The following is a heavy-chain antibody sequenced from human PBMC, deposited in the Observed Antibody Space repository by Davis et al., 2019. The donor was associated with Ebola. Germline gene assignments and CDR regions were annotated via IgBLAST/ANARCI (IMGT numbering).Heavy chain of an antibody. CDR1: GFTFDDYA. Sequence: GGSLRLSCAASGFTFDDYAMHWVRQAPGKGLEWVSGINRNSGNTGYADSVKGRFTISRDNAKNSLYLQMNSLRAEDTAFYYCAKDRGYNYYDSSGFDYWGQGTLVTVSS. J-gene: IGHJ4*02. D-gene: IGHD3-22*01. V-gene: IGHV3-9*01. CDR2: INRNSGNT. CDR3: AKDRGYNYYDSSGFDY.